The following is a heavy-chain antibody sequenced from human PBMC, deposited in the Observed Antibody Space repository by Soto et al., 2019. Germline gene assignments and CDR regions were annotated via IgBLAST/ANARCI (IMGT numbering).Heavy chain of an antibody. CDR1: GFTFTNSA. CDR3: AKSLLTYVYSSGSFVLGAFDY. Sequence: GGSLRLSCAASGFTFTNSAMSWVRQAPGKGLEWVTSISGSGGTTTYADSVKGRFTVSRDTSTKTLDLQMNSLRVEDTAVYYCAKSLLTYVYSSGSFVLGAFDYWGQGTQVTV. J-gene: IGHJ4*02. D-gene: IGHD6-19*01. V-gene: IGHV3-23*01. CDR2: ISGSGGTT.